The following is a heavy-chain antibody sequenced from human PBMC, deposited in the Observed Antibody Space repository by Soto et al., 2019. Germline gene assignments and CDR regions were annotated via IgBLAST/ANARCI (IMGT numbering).Heavy chain of an antibody. CDR3: ARSLSLGYCSSTSCYPVDY. CDR1: GFTFSSYG. D-gene: IGHD2-2*01. J-gene: IGHJ4*02. Sequence: GGSLRLSCAASGFTFSSYGMHWVRQAPGKGLEWVAVIWYDGSNKYYADSVKGRFTISRDNSKNTLYLQMNSLRAEDTAVYYCARSLSLGYCSSTSCYPVDYWGQGTLVTVSS. V-gene: IGHV3-33*01. CDR2: IWYDGSNK.